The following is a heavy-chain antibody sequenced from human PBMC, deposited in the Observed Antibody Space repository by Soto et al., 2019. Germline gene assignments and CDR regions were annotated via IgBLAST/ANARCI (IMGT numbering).Heavy chain of an antibody. Sequence: QVHLVQSGAEVKKPGASVKVSCKASGYTFTNYGITWVRQAPGQGLERMGWISAHNGNTDYAQKLQGRVIVTRDTSTSTAYMELRSLISDDTAVYYCARGRYGDYWGQGALVTVSS. D-gene: IGHD1-1*01. CDR1: GYTFTNYG. CDR3: ARGRYGDY. CDR2: ISAHNGNT. V-gene: IGHV1-18*01. J-gene: IGHJ4*02.